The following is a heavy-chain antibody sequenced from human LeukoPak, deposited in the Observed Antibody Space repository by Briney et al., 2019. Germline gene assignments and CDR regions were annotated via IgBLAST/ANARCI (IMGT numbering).Heavy chain of an antibody. D-gene: IGHD1-1*01. J-gene: IGHJ5*02. CDR1: AYSFTDYY. CDR3: ARDTTRNYFDP. Sequence: ASVRVSCKASAYSFTDYYLHWVRQGPGQGHELMGWIYLTNGGTQYAKTFEGRVTMTRDTSITTAYMELSRLRSDDTAVYYCARDTTRNYFDPWGQGTLVTVSS. CDR2: IYLTNGGT. V-gene: IGHV1-2*02.